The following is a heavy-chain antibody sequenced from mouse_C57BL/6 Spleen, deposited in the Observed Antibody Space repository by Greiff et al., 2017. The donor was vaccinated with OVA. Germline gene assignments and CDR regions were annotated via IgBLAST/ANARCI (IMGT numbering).Heavy chain of an antibody. CDR1: GYTFTSYG. D-gene: IGHD2-3*01. J-gene: IGHJ1*03. CDR2: IYPRSGNT. CDR3: ASLYEGYFDV. Sequence: LQESGAELARPGASVKLSCKASGYTFTSYGISWVKQRTGQGLEWIGEIYPRSGNTYYNEKFKGKATLTADKSSSTAYMGLRSLTSEDSAVYFCASLYEGYFDVWGTGTTVTVSS. V-gene: IGHV1-81*01.